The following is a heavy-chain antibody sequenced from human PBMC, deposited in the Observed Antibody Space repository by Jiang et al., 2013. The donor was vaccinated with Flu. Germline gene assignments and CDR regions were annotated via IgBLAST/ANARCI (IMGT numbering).Heavy chain of an antibody. J-gene: IGHJ6*02. D-gene: IGHD2-15*01. CDR1: GFTVSSNY. CDR3: ARELLLAYYYYYGMDV. V-gene: IGHV3-66*01. Sequence: VQLLESGGGLVQPGGSLRLSCAASGFTVSSNYMSWVRQAPGKGLEWVSVIYSGGSTYYADSVKGRFTISRDNSKNTLYLQMNSLRAEDTAVYYCARELLLAYYYYYGMDVVGPRDHGHRLL. CDR2: IYSGGST.